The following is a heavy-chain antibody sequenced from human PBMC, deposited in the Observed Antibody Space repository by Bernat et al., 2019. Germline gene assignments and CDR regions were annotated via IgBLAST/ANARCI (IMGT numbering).Heavy chain of an antibody. CDR1: GFTFSSYA. D-gene: IGHD1-26*01. Sequence: EVQLLESGGGLVQPGGSLRLYCTASGFTFSSYAMSWVRQAPGKGLEWGSAISGSGGSTYYADSVEGRFTISRDNSKNTRYLQMNSLRAEATAVCYCAKFSVRGSYGYFDYWGQGTLVTVSS. CDR2: ISGSGGST. V-gene: IGHV3-23*01. CDR3: AKFSVRGSYGYFDY. J-gene: IGHJ4*02.